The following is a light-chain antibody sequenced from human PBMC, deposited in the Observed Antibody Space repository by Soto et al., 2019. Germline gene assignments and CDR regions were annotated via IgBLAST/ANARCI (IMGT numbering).Light chain of an antibody. J-gene: IGLJ3*02. V-gene: IGLV2-14*01. CDR1: SSDVGDYNY. CDR2: EVS. CDR3: SSYTSSNTWV. Sequence: QSVLTQPASVSGSPGQSITISCTGTSSDVGDYNYVSWYQQHPGKAPKLTIYEVSNRPSGVSNRFSGSKSGNTASLTISGLQAEDEADYYCSSYTSSNTWVFGGGTKLTVL.